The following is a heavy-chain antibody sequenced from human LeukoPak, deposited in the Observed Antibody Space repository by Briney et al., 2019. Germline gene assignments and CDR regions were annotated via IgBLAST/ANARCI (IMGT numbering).Heavy chain of an antibody. CDR3: ARVGGGYYGSGNAFDI. CDR2: IYYSGST. Sequence: SETLSLTCTVSGASISSYYWSWIRQPPGKGLEWIGYIYYSGSTNYNPSLKSRVTISVDTSKNQFSLKLSSVTAADTAVYYCARVGGGYYGSGNAFDIWGQGTMVTVSS. CDR1: GASISSYY. V-gene: IGHV4-59*01. D-gene: IGHD3-10*01. J-gene: IGHJ3*02.